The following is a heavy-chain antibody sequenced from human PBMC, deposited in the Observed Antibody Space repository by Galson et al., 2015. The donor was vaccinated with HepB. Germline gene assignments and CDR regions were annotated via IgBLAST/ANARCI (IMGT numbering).Heavy chain of an antibody. J-gene: IGHJ6*02. Sequence: SVKVSCKASGYTFTNYAMNWVRQAPGQGLEWMGWINTNTGNPTYAQGFTGRFVFSLDTSVSTAYLQISSLEAEDTAVYYCARGKREQRTIHYYYGMDVWAKGPRSPSP. CDR3: ARGKREQRTIHYYYGMDV. D-gene: IGHD5-24*01. CDR2: INTNTGNP. V-gene: IGHV7-4-1*02. CDR1: GYTFTNYA.